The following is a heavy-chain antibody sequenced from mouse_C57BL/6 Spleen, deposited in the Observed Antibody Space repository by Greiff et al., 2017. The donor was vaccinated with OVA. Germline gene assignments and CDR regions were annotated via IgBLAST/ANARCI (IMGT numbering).Heavy chain of an antibody. CDR2: ISDGGSYT. J-gene: IGHJ2*01. D-gene: IGHD1-1*01. CDR3: ARDRDYYGSSWDY. V-gene: IGHV5-4*01. Sequence: EVQLVESGGGLVKPGGSLKLSCAASGFTFSSYAMSWVRQTPEKRLEWVATISDGGSYTYYPDNVKGRFTIARDNAKNNLYLQMSHLKSEDTAMYDCARDRDYYGSSWDYWGQGTTLTVSS. CDR1: GFTFSSYA.